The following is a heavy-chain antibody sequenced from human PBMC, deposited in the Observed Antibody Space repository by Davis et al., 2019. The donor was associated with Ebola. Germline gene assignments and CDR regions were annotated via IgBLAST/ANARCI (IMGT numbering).Heavy chain of an antibody. CDR2: IIPIFGTA. Sequence: SVKVSCKASGGTFSSYAISWVRQAPGQGLEWMGGIIPIFGTANYAQKFQGRVTITADKSTSTAYMELSSLRSEDTAVYYCAKDKRLAVAGTMFDYWGQGTLVTVSS. D-gene: IGHD6-19*01. J-gene: IGHJ4*02. CDR1: GGTFSSYA. V-gene: IGHV1-69*06. CDR3: AKDKRLAVAGTMFDY.